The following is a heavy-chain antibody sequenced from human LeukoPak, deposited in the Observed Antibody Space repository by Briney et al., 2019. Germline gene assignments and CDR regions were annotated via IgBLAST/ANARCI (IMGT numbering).Heavy chain of an antibody. CDR3: ARVLGYHGSGSYYPDY. J-gene: IGHJ4*02. CDR2: ISSSTSYT. D-gene: IGHD3-10*01. V-gene: IGHV3-11*05. CDR1: GFTFSDYY. Sequence: GGSLRLSRAASGFTFSDYYMSWIRQAPGKGLEWVSYISSSTSYTYYADSVKGRFTISRDNAKNSLYLQMNSLRAEDTAVYYCARVLGYHGSGSYYPDYWGQGTLVTVSS.